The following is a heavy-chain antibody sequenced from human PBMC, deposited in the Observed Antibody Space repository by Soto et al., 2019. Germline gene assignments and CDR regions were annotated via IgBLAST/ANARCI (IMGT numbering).Heavy chain of an antibody. V-gene: IGHV3-15*07. CDR1: GFTFSNAW. J-gene: IGHJ4*01. D-gene: IGHD3-22*01. Sequence: WGSLRLYCAASGFTFSNAWINWVRQAPGKGLEWVGRVKSKNDGGTTDFAAPVKGRFAISRDDSKNRVYLEMNSLQTEDTAIYYCTTDSYITSIIVRFDYWGHGTLVTVSS. CDR2: VKSKNDGGTT. CDR3: TTDSYITSIIVRFDY.